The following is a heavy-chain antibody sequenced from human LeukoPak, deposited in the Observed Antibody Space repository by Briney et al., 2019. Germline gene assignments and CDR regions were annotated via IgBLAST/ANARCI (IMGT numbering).Heavy chain of an antibody. CDR2: IWHDGSYK. V-gene: IGHV3-33*06. J-gene: IGHJ4*02. CDR1: AFPFSSYG. Sequence: TGGSLRLSCTTSAFPFSSYGMHWVRQAPGKGLEWVAVIWHDGSYKYYADSVKGRFTISRDNSKDTLYLQMNSLRAEDTAVYYCAKSYDSSGYYYFGLGYWGQGTLVTVSS. D-gene: IGHD3-22*01. CDR3: AKSYDSSGYYYFGLGY.